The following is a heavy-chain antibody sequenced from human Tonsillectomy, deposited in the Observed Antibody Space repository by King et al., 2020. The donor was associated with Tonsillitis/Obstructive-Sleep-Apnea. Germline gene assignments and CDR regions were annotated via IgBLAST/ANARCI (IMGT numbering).Heavy chain of an antibody. D-gene: IGHD1-26*01. J-gene: IGHJ3*02. Sequence: LQLQESGPGLVKPSETLSLTCTVSGGSITSGFYYWAWIRQPPGKGLEWIGSMYYSGRIYYNPSLKSRVTISADTSKNQFSLKLSSVTAADTAVYYCATTGGRRAFDIWNQEKMVTVSS. CDR1: GGSITSGFYY. CDR2: MYYSGRI. V-gene: IGHV4-39*01. CDR3: ATTGGRRAFDI.